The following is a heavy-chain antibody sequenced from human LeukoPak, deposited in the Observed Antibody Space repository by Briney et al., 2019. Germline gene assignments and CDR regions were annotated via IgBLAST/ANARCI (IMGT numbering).Heavy chain of an antibody. CDR1: GYSFTGYW. J-gene: IGHJ6*02. D-gene: IGHD6-19*01. Sequence: GESLKISCKGSGYSFTGYWIGWVRQMPGKGLEWMGIISPGDSDTRYSPSFQGQVTISADKSITTAYLQWSSLKASDTAMYYCARQEVAVAGDYYYYNMDIWGQGTPVTVSS. CDR3: ARQEVAVAGDYYYYNMDI. V-gene: IGHV5-51*01. CDR2: ISPGDSDT.